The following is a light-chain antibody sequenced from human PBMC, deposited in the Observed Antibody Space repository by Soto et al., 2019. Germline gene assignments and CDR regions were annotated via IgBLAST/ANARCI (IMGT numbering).Light chain of an antibody. V-gene: IGKV1-33*01. CDR1: QDISKY. CDR3: QLYDSIPFT. Sequence: DIQMTQSPSSLSASVGDRVTITCQASQDISKYLNWYQQKPGKAPKLLIYDASNLEAGVPSRFSGTGSGTFYTFTIISLHPEDFATYHCQLYDSIPFTFGPGTKVEI. CDR2: DAS. J-gene: IGKJ3*01.